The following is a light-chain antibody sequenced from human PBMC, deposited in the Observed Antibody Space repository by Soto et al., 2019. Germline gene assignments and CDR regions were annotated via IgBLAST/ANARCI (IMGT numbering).Light chain of an antibody. V-gene: IGKV3-11*01. CDR3: QQRVNWLP. Sequence: EIVLTQSPAILSLSPGERATLSCRASQSVGTNLDWYQQKLGQAPRLLIYDASNRATGIPARFRGSGSGTDFTLTISGLEPEDFAVYYCQQRVNWLPFGGGTKVEL. CDR1: QSVGTN. J-gene: IGKJ4*01. CDR2: DAS.